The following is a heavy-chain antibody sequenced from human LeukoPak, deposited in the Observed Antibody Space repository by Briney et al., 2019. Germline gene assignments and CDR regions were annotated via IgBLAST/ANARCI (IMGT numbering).Heavy chain of an antibody. CDR3: AKAPRIIYFDY. V-gene: IGHV3-7*02. CDR2: IKGDGSDN. J-gene: IGHJ4*02. D-gene: IGHD2/OR15-2a*01. Sequence: GGSLRLSCAASGFTFSSYWMSWVRQAPGKGLEWVANIKGDGSDNHYVDSVRGRFTISRDNAKNSLYLQMNSLRAEDTAVYYCAKAPRIIYFDYWGQGTLVTVSS. CDR1: GFTFSSYW.